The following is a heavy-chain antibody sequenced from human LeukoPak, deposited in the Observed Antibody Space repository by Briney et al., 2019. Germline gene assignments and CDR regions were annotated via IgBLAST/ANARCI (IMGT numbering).Heavy chain of an antibody. CDR3: ARAGYSSSWYSAFDI. CDR1: GGSISSYY. CDR2: IYYSGST. J-gene: IGHJ3*02. V-gene: IGHV4-59*01. D-gene: IGHD6-13*01. Sequence: SETLSLTCTVSGGSISSYYWSWIRQPPGKGLEWIGYIYYSGSTNYNPSLKSRVTISADTSKNQFSLKLSSVTAADTAVYYCARAGYSSSWYSAFDIWGQGTMVTVSS.